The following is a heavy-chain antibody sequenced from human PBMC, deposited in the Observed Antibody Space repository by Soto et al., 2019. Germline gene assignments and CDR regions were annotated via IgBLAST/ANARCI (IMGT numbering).Heavy chain of an antibody. CDR1: GGTFSSYA. Sequence: ASVKVSCKASGGTFSSYAISWLRQAPGQGLEWMGGIIPIFGTANYAQKFQGRVTITADESTSTAYMELSSLRSEDTAVYYCASQARHYDSSGYLDYWGQGTLVTVSS. CDR3: ASQARHYDSSGYLDY. J-gene: IGHJ4*02. V-gene: IGHV1-69*13. D-gene: IGHD3-22*01. CDR2: IIPIFGTA.